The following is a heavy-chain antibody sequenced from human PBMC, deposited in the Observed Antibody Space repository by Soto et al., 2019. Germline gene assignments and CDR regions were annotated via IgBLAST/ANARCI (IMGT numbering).Heavy chain of an antibody. V-gene: IGHV1-8*01. J-gene: IGHJ4*02. CDR1: GYTFTSYD. D-gene: IGHD6-13*01. Sequence: QVQLVQSGAEVKKPGASVKVSCKASGYTFTSYDINWVRQATGQGLEWMGWMNPNSGKTGYAQKFQGRVTTTRPTSISTAYMERRSLGSGDTDVYYCAREDSGSWSRYLEADYFAYCGQGPLVRVSS. CDR2: MNPNSGKT. CDR3: AREDSGSWSRYLEADYFAY.